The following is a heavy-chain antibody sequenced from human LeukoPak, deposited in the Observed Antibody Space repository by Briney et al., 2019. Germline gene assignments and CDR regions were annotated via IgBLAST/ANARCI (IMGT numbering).Heavy chain of an antibody. V-gene: IGHV3-21*01. D-gene: IGHD6-19*01. CDR2: ISSSSDYR. CDR1: GFTFSSYS. J-gene: IGHJ2*01. Sequence: GGSLRLSCAASGFTFSSYSMNWVRQAPGKGLEWVSSISSSSDYRYYADSVKGRFTISRDNAKNSLYLQMNSLRAEDTAVYCCAVAGLSYWYFDLWGRGTLVTVSS. CDR3: AVAGLSYWYFDL.